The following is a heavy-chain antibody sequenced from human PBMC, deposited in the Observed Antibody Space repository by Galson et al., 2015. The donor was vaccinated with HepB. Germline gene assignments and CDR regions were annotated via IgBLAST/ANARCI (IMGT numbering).Heavy chain of an antibody. CDR1: GFTFSASG. J-gene: IGHJ4*02. V-gene: IGHV3-73*01. D-gene: IGHD3-22*01. CDR3: TRQEDYYDVGFDY. CDR2: IRIKANGYAT. Sequence: SLRLSCAASGFTFSASGMHWVRRASGKGLEWVGRIRIKANGYATHYTASVKGRFTISRDDLKNTAYLQMNNLKIEDTAVYYCTRQEDYYDVGFDYWGQGTLVTVSS.